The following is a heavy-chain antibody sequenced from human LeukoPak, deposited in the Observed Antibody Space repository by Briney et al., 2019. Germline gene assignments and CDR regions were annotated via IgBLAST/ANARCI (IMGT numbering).Heavy chain of an antibody. CDR1: GFTFSSYA. CDR3: ARVRGVYCSSTSCYTKAIDY. V-gene: IGHV3-30-3*01. Sequence: GRSLRLSCAASGFTFSSYAMHWVRQAPGKGLEWVAVISYDGSNKYYADSVKGRFTISRDNSKNTLYLQMNSLRAEDTAVYYCARVRGVYCSSTSCYTKAIDYWGLGTLVTVSS. CDR2: ISYDGSNK. D-gene: IGHD2-2*02. J-gene: IGHJ4*02.